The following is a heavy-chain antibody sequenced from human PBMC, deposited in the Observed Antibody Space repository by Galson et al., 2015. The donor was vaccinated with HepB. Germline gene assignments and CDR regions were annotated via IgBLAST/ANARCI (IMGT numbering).Heavy chain of an antibody. V-gene: IGHV3-9*01. CDR3: AKDFWEVGRGYEFYAFDI. D-gene: IGHD5-12*01. CDR2: ISWNGGTI. Sequence: SLRLSCAASGLIFDDFAMHWVRQAPGKGLEWVSGISWNGGTIGYADSVKGRFTISRDNARNFLYLQMNSLRAEDTALYYCAKDFWEVGRGYEFYAFDIWGQGTMVTVSS. CDR1: GLIFDDFA. J-gene: IGHJ3*02.